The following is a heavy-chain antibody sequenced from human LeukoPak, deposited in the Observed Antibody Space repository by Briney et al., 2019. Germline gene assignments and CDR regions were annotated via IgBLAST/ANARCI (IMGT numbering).Heavy chain of an antibody. D-gene: IGHD5-18*01. CDR1: GFTFSDYY. J-gene: IGHJ6*02. CDR3: ARDLIEARGYSREPYYYYGMDV. CDR2: ISSSGSTI. Sequence: PGGSLRLSCAASGFTFSDYYMSWIRQAPGKGLEWVSYISSSGSTIYYADSVKGRFTISRDNAKNSLYLQMNSLRAEDTAVYYCARDLIEARGYSREPYYYYGMDVWGQGTTVTVSS. V-gene: IGHV3-11*01.